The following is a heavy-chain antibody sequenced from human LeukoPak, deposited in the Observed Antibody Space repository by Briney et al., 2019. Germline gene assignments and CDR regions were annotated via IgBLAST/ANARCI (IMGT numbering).Heavy chain of an antibody. CDR3: ARDSQEGYSYNRPDY. D-gene: IGHD2-15*01. Sequence: ASVKVSCKASGYTFIGYYMHWVRQAPGQGLEWMGWISPNSGGTNYAQKFQGRVTMTRDTSISTAYMELSRLRSDDAAVYYCARDSQEGYSYNRPDYWGQGTLVTVSS. CDR2: ISPNSGGT. V-gene: IGHV1-2*02. J-gene: IGHJ4*02. CDR1: GYTFIGYY.